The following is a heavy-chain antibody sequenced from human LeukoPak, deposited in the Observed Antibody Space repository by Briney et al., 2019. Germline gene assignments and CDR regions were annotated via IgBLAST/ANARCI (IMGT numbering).Heavy chain of an antibody. Sequence: GGSLRLSCAASRFIFSRYAMIWVRQAPGKGLEWVSAKSGSGGRTYYADSVKGRLTISRDNSKNTLYLQMNSLRAEDTAVYYGAKVKRWLAHYFDYWGQGTLVTVSS. CDR1: RFIFSRYA. D-gene: IGHD6-19*01. CDR2: KSGSGGRT. V-gene: IGHV3-23*01. J-gene: IGHJ4*02. CDR3: AKVKRWLAHYFDY.